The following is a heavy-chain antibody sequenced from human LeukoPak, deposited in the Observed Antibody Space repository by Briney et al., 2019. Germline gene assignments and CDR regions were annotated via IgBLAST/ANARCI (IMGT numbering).Heavy chain of an antibody. CDR1: GGSISSGDYY. V-gene: IGHV4-30-4*08. CDR2: IYYSGST. CDR3: ARGGAIGTYYYDSSGHPFDY. D-gene: IGHD3-22*01. Sequence: SETLSLTCTVSGGSISSGDYYWSWIRQPPGKGLEWIGYIYYSGSTYYNPSLKSRVTISVDTSKNQFSLKLSSVTAADTAVYYCARGGAIGTYYYDSSGHPFDYWGQGTLVTVSS. J-gene: IGHJ4*02.